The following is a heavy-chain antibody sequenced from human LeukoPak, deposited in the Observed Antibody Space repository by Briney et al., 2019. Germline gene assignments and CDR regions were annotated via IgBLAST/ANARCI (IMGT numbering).Heavy chain of an antibody. Sequence: SQTLSLACTVSGYSIISGYYWGWIRQPPGRGLEWIGSIYHSGSTYYNPSLKSRVTISLDTSKNQFSLKLSSVTAAETAVYYCARSGRDVGATPGRFDPWGQGTLVTVSS. V-gene: IGHV4-38-2*02. D-gene: IGHD1-26*01. CDR1: GYSIISGYY. J-gene: IGHJ5*02. CDR2: IYHSGST. CDR3: ARSGRDVGATPGRFDP.